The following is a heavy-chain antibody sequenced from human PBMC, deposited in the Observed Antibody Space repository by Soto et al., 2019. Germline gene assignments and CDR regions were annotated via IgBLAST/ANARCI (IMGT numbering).Heavy chain of an antibody. CDR2: IYYSGST. Sequence: QLQLQESGPGLVKPSETLSLTCTVSGGSISSSSYYWGWIRQPPGKGLEWIGSIYYSGSTYYNPSLKSRVTISVDTSKNQFSLKLTSVTAADTAVYYCASLPDWGSGNRRGQGTLVTVSS. D-gene: IGHD3-10*01. CDR1: GGSISSSSYY. V-gene: IGHV4-39*01. CDR3: ASLPDWGSGNR. J-gene: IGHJ4*02.